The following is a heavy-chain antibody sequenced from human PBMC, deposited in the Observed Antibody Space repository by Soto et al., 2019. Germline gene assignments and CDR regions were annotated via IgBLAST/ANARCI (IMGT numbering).Heavy chain of an antibody. J-gene: IGHJ6*02. CDR1: GFTFSGYS. CDR2: IQHDASNI. V-gene: IGHV3-30-3*01. CDR3: VRVGWGYSFGNGMDG. D-gene: IGHD5-18*01. Sequence: QVQLVESGGGVVQPGGSLRLSCGASGFTFSGYSMHWFRQAPGKGLEWVAVIQHDASNIYYADSVKGRFTISRDNSKYTLYLQMNDLTAEDTAVYYCVRVGWGYSFGNGMDGWGQGTTVTVTS.